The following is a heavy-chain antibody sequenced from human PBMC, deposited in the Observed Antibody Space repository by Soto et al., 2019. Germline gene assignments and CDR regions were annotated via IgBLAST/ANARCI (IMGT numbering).Heavy chain of an antibody. CDR1: GGTFSSYV. V-gene: IGHV1-69*12. CDR2: IIPIFGTT. D-gene: IGHD2-15*01. J-gene: IGHJ6*02. CDR3: LRGGVVVDLRVKYDDGLDS. Sequence: QVQLVQSGAEVKKPGSSVKVSCKASGGTFSSYVINWVRQAPGEGLEWMGGIIPIFGTTNYAQKFQGRATITADASTRTVDLDLGGLMFEDTGVYYGLRGGVVVDLRVKYDDGLDSWGQGTSVTVSS.